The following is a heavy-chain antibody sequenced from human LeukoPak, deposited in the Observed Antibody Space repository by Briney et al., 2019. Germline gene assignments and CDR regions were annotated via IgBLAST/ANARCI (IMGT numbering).Heavy chain of an antibody. V-gene: IGHV1-2*02. CDR3: ARAQYDFWSGYYDY. CDR2: INPNSGGT. Sequence: ASVKVSCKASGYTFTGYYMHWVRQAPGQGLEWMGWINPNSGGTNYAQKFQGRVTMTRDTSISTAYMELSRLRSDDTAVYYCARAQYDFWSGYYDYWGQGTLVTVPS. D-gene: IGHD3-3*01. J-gene: IGHJ4*02. CDR1: GYTFTGYY.